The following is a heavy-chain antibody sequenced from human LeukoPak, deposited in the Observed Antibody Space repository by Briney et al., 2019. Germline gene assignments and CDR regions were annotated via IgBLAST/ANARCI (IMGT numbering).Heavy chain of an antibody. J-gene: IGHJ6*03. Sequence: PGGSLRLSCEASGFSFSDYQMTWIRQTPGKGLEWISDISSNGRGTYYADSVKGRLTVSRDNTKKSLYLQMNSLRVEDTAVYYCARDERGYYSDFGSSSPRNYYYYYMDVWGKGITVTISS. CDR1: GFSFSDYQ. D-gene: IGHD3-10*01. CDR2: ISSNGRGT. CDR3: ARDERGYYSDFGSSSPRNYYYYYMDV. V-gene: IGHV3-11*01.